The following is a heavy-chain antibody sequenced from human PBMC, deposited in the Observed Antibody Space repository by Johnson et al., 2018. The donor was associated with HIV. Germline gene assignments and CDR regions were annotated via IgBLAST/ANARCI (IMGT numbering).Heavy chain of an antibody. CDR2: ISYDGSNK. CDR3: ARGDYDILTGYAFDI. CDR1: GFTVSSNY. V-gene: IGHV3-30-3*01. J-gene: IGHJ3*02. Sequence: QVQLVESGGGLIQPGGSLRLSCAASGFTVSSNYMSWVRQAPGKGLEWVAVISYDGSNKYYADSGKGRFTISRDNSKNTLYLQMNSLKAEDTAVYYCARGDYDILTGYAFDIWGQGTMVTVSS. D-gene: IGHD3-9*01.